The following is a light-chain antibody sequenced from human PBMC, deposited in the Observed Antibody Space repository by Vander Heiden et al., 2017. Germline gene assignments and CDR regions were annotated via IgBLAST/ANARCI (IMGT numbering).Light chain of an antibody. J-gene: IGKJ4*01. CDR3: QQCSNWLT. CDR2: DAS. V-gene: IGKV3-11*01. CDR1: QSVSSY. Sequence: ELVLTQSPATLSLSPGERATLSCRASQSVSSYLAWYQQKPGQAPRLLIYDASNRANGIPDRFSGSGCGTDFTLTSSSREPEDFAVYYGQQCSNWLTFGGGTKVEIK.